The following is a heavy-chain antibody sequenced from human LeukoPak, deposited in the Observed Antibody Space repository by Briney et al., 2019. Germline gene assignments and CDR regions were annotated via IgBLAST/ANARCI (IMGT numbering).Heavy chain of an antibody. CDR2: INYIGST. D-gene: IGHD3-9*01. CDR1: GGSVSSGNYF. J-gene: IGHJ4*02. V-gene: IGHV4-39*01. Sequence: PSETLSLTCSVSGGSVSSGNYFWGWIRQPPGKGLEWIGNINYIGSTAHNPSLKSRVTMSVDTSKNQFSLKMTSVTAADTAVYYCARLSNGRYFDYISDYWGQGTLVTVSS. CDR3: ARLSNGRYFDYISDY.